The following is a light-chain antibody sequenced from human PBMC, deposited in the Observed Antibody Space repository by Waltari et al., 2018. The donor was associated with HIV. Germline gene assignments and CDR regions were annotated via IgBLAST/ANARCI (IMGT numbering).Light chain of an antibody. CDR3: LQYEGDTRT. CDR2: KAS. Sequence: DIQMTQSPSTLSASVGDRVTIICRATQSVRTSLAWYQQKHGRSPKLLIYKASTLETEVPSRFSGSGSGTEFNLTISGLLSVDFATYYCLQYEGDTRTFGRGTTV. CDR1: QSVRTS. V-gene: IGKV1-5*03. J-gene: IGKJ1*01.